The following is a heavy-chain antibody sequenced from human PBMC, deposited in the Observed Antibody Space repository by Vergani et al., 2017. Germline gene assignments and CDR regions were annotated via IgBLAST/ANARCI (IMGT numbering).Heavy chain of an antibody. CDR1: GGSISSSS. D-gene: IGHD2-2*01. J-gene: IGHJ6*02. Sequence: LQLQESGPGLVKPSETLSLTCTVSGGSISSSSYYWGWIRQPPGKGLEWVSSISSSSSYIYYADSVKGRFTISRDNAKNSLYLQMNSLRAEDTAVYYCARDMPHFYGMDVWGQGTTVTVSS. V-gene: IGHV3-21*01. CDR2: ISSSSSYI. CDR3: ARDMPHFYGMDV.